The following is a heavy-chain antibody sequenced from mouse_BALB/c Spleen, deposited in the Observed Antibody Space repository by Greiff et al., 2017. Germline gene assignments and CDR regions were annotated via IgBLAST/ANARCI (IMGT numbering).Heavy chain of an antibody. V-gene: IGHV1-54*03. CDR3: ARSYARGFAY. J-gene: IGHJ3*01. CDR1: GYAFTNYL. CDR2: INPGSGGT. D-gene: IGHD6-5*01. Sequence: QVQLQQSGAELVRPGTSVKVSCKASGYAFTNYLIEWVKQRPGQGLEWIGVINPGSGGTNYNEKFKGKATLTADKSSSTAYMQLSSLTSDDSAVYFCARSYARGFAYWGQGTLVTVSA.